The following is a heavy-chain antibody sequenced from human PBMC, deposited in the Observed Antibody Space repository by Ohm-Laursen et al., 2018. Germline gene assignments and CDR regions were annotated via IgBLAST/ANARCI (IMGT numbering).Heavy chain of an antibody. CDR1: GFTFSDYY. D-gene: IGHD1-26*01. V-gene: IGHV3-11*01. CDR3: ARLLRGVGATLRGFWVPLDY. CDR2: ISSSGSTI. Sequence: GSLRLSCAASGFTFSDYYMSWIRQAPGKGLEWVSYISSSGSTIYYADSVKGRFTISRDNAKNSLYLQMNSLRAEDTAVYYCARLLRGVGATLRGFWVPLDYWGQGTLVTVSS. J-gene: IGHJ4*02.